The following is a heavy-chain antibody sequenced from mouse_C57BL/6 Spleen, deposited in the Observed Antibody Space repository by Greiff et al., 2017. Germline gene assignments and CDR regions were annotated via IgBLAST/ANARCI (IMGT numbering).Heavy chain of an antibody. J-gene: IGHJ1*03. V-gene: IGHV14-3*01. D-gene: IGHD1-1*01. Sequence: EVQLQQSVAELVRPGASVKLSCTASGFNIKNTYMHWVKQRPEQGLEWIGRIDPANGNNKYAPKFQGKATITADTSSNTAYLQLSSLTSEDTAIYYCALGGGYYYGSREYGDVWGTGTTVTVSS. CDR3: ALGGGYYYGSREYGDV. CDR2: IDPANGNN. CDR1: GFNIKNTY.